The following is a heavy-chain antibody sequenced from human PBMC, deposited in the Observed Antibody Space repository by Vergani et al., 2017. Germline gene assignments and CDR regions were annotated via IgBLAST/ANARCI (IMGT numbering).Heavy chain of an antibody. Sequence: EVQLVETGGGLIQPGGSLRLSCAASGFTVSSNYMSWVRQAPGKGLEWVSVIYSGGSTYYADSVKGRFTISRDNSKNTLYLQMNSLRAEDTAVYYCARLIRDYYDSSGYYYFDYWGQGTLVTVSS. V-gene: IGHV3-53*02. J-gene: IGHJ4*02. CDR1: GFTVSSNY. CDR3: ARLIRDYYDSSGYYYFDY. CDR2: IYSGGST. D-gene: IGHD3-22*01.